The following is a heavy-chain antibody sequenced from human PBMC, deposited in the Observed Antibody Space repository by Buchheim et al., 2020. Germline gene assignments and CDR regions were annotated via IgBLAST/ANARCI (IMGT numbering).Heavy chain of an antibody. J-gene: IGHJ4*02. CDR3: ARGDSSGFYPEDSYFDY. V-gene: IGHV3-11*04. D-gene: IGHD6-19*01. Sequence: QVQLVESGGGLVKPGGSLRLSCAASGFNFGDYYMNWIRQVPGKGLEWLSYIDFSGTTIKYADSVKGRFSISRDNAKNSLYLQMNSLRAEDTAVYYCARGDSSGFYPEDSYFDYWGQGTL. CDR1: GFNFGDYY. CDR2: IDFSGTTI.